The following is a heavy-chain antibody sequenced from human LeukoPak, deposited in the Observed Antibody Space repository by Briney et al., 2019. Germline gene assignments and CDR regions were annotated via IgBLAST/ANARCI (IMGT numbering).Heavy chain of an antibody. D-gene: IGHD5-18*01. CDR1: GFTFSSYW. Sequence: PGGTLRLSCAASGFTFSSYWMSWVRQAPGKGLEWVANIKQDGSEKYYVDSVKGRFTIYRDNAKNSLYLQMNSLRAEDTAVYYCARDSGVDTAMVDFDYWGQGTLVTVCS. V-gene: IGHV3-7*01. CDR3: ARDSGVDTAMVDFDY. CDR2: IKQDGSEK. J-gene: IGHJ4*02.